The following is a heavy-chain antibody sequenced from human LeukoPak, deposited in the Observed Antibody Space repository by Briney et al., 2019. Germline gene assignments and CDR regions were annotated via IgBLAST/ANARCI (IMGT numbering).Heavy chain of an antibody. D-gene: IGHD5-12*01. CDR1: GFTFSSYA. CDR3: ARARGYGGAFDY. Sequence: GGSLRLSCAASGFTFSSYAMSWVRQAPGKGLEWVSLIYSGGNTYYADSVKGRFTISRDNSKNTLYLQMNSLRAEDTSVYYCARARGYGGAFDYWGQGTLVTVSS. V-gene: IGHV3-66*01. J-gene: IGHJ4*02. CDR2: IYSGGNT.